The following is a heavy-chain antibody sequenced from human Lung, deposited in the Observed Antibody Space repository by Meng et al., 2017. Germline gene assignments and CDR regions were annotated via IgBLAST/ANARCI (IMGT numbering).Heavy chain of an antibody. D-gene: IGHD4-11*01. Sequence: QVQLQQWGAGLLKPSETLSPTCVVSGGSFSDYYWSWIRQPPGKGLEWIGEINHSGSTNYNPSLESRATISVDTSQNNLSLKLSSVTAADSAVYYCARGPTTMAHDFDYWGQGTLVTV. CDR3: ARGPTTMAHDFDY. J-gene: IGHJ4*02. CDR2: INHSGST. CDR1: GGSFSDYY. V-gene: IGHV4-34*01.